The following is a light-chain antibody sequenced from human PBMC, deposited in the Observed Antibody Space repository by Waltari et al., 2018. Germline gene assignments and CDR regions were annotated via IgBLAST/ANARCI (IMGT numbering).Light chain of an antibody. V-gene: IGKV4-1*01. CDR3: HHHYNTLTWT. J-gene: IGKJ1*01. CDR1: QRVLYISNNKNY. CDR2: CAS. Sequence: DIVMTQSPDSLALSLVERATINCKSSQRVLYISNNKNYLAWYQQQSGQPPKLLIYCASTGESGVPDRFSGDGSGTDFTLTISSLQAGVVAVYYCHHHYNTLTWTFGQGTNVEI.